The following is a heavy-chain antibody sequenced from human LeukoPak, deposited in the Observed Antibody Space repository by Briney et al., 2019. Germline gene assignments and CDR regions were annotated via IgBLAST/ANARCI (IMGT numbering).Heavy chain of an antibody. CDR2: INHSGST. Sequence: SETLSLTCAVYGGSFSGYYWSWVRQPRGEGREWNGEINHSGSTNYNPSLKSRVTISVDTSKNQFSLKLSSVTAADTAVYYCARGSVYCSGSSCYSLMTAIRNLGYYYGMDVWGQGTTVTVSS. D-gene: IGHD2-15*01. J-gene: IGHJ6*02. CDR3: ARGSVYCSGSSCYSLMTAIRNLGYYYGMDV. V-gene: IGHV4-34*01. CDR1: GGSFSGYY.